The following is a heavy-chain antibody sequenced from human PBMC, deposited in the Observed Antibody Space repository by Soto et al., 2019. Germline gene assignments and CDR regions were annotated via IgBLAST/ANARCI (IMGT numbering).Heavy chain of an antibody. D-gene: IGHD1-1*01. Sequence: ASVKVSCKASGYTFTSYDIYWVRQATGQGLEWMGWMNPNTGNSGYTQKFQGRVTMTSDTSISTAHMELSSLRSEDTAVYYCARRAETNGWNGFGADKYYFDFWGQGTLVTVSS. CDR3: ARRAETNGWNGFGADKYYFDF. CDR2: MNPNTGNS. V-gene: IGHV1-8*01. CDR1: GYTFTSYD. J-gene: IGHJ4*02.